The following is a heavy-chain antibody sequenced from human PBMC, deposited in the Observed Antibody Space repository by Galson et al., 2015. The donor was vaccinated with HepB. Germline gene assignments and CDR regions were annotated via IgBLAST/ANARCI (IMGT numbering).Heavy chain of an antibody. D-gene: IGHD6-19*01. CDR1: GFSLSTTEMR. V-gene: IGHV2-70*04. CDR2: IDWDDDK. CDR3: ARSGYSSGWYPWYFGL. Sequence: PALVKPTQTLTLTCTFSGFSLSTTEMRVSWIRQPPGKALEWLARIDWDDDKFYSTSLKTRLTISKDTSKNQVVLTMTNMDPVDTATYYCARSGYSSGWYPWYFGLWGRGTLVTVSS. J-gene: IGHJ2*01.